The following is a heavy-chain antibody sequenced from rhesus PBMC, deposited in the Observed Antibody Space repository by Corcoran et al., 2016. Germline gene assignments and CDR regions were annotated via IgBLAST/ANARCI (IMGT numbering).Heavy chain of an antibody. CDR2: NIRISGNT. J-gene: IGHJ4*01. Sequence: QVQLQESGPAVVKPSETLSLTCAVSGGSISSSNCWCWIRQFPGKGLEWMGGNIRISGNTYYNPSVKSRVTLSVDTSKDQFSLKLSSVTAADTAVYYCARRSGVRGGYFDSWGQGVLVTVSS. D-gene: IGHD3-22*01. CDR3: ARRSGVRGGYFDS. CDR1: GGSISSSNC. V-gene: IGHV4-93*02.